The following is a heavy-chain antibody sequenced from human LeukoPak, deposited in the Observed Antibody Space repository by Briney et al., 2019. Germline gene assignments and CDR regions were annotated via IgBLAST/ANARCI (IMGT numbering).Heavy chain of an antibody. Sequence: PGGSLRLSCAASGFTFSMYALGWVRQAPGKGLEWVSVISGSGANTYYANSVKGRFTISRDNSKNTLYLQMNSLRAEDTAVYYCARDRTRRPFDYWGQGTLVTVSS. CDR3: ARDRTRRPFDY. J-gene: IGHJ4*02. CDR2: ISGSGANT. CDR1: GFTFSMYA. D-gene: IGHD1-1*01. V-gene: IGHV3-23*01.